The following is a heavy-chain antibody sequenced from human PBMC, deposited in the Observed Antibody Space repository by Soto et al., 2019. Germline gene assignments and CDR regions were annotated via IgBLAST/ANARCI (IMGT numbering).Heavy chain of an antibody. Sequence: QVQLVQSGAEVKKPGSSVKVSCKASGGTLSSYTISWVRQAPGQGLERMGRIIPILGMANYAQKFQGRVTITADKSTSTAYMELTSLRSEDTAVYFCAGLNCTNGICYTFNWFDPWGQGTLVTVSS. V-gene: IGHV1-69*02. J-gene: IGHJ5*02. CDR2: IIPILGMA. CDR3: AGLNCTNGICYTFNWFDP. CDR1: GGTLSSYT. D-gene: IGHD2-8*01.